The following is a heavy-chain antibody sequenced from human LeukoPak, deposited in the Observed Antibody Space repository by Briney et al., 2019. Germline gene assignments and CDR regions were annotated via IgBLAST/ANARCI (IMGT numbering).Heavy chain of an antibody. Sequence: GGSLRLSCAASGFTFSSYAMSWVRQAPGKGLEWVSGIRGSGDRTYYADSVKGRFTISRDNSKNTLYLQMNSLRAEDTAVYYCAKEDNSGGSCFYDYWGQGTLVTVSS. CDR1: GFTFSSYA. V-gene: IGHV3-23*01. CDR3: AKEDNSGGSCFYDY. D-gene: IGHD2-15*01. CDR2: IRGSGDRT. J-gene: IGHJ4*02.